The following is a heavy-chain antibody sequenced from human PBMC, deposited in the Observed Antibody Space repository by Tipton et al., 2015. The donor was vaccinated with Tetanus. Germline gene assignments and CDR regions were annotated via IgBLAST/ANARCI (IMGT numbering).Heavy chain of an antibody. CDR1: GHNSRSYW. CDR3: ARLPKHYSASGST. Sequence: QLVQSGAEVKQPGESLKISCKASGHNSRSYWINWVRQMPGKGLEWMGIISPGDSEATYSPSFEGHVTISLDKSISTAYLQWTSLKPSDTAIYFCARLPKHYSASGSTWGQGTLVTVSS. CDR2: ISPGDSEA. V-gene: IGHV5-51*01. D-gene: IGHD3-10*01. J-gene: IGHJ5*02.